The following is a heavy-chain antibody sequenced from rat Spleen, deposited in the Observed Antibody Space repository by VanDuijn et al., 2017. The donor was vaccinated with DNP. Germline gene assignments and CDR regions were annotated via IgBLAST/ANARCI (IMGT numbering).Heavy chain of an antibody. CDR2: ISTSGGTT. CDR3: ATGTFAY. V-gene: IGHV5-25*01. CDR1: GFTFSHSD. Sequence: EVQLVESGGGLVQPGRSMKLSCAASGFTFSHSDMAWVRQAPTKGLEWVASISTSGGTTYYRDSVKGRFTISRDNAKNTLYLQMDSLRSEDTATYYCATGTFAYWGQGTLVTVSS. J-gene: IGHJ3*01.